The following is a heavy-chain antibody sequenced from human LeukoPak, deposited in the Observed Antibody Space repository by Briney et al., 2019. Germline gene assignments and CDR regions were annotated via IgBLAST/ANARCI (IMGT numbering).Heavy chain of an antibody. J-gene: IGHJ4*02. CDR1: GFTLSSEW. D-gene: IGHD2-2*01. CDR2: IKKDGIEK. Sequence: GRSLRLSGVVSGFTLSSEWMSWVRQAPGKGLEWVANIKKDGIEKYYVESVKGRFTISRDNAKNSLYLQMNSLRAEDTAVYYCARGRYSSRSGGYYFDIWGQGTLVTVSS. V-gene: IGHV3-7*01. CDR3: ARGRYSSRSGGYYFDI.